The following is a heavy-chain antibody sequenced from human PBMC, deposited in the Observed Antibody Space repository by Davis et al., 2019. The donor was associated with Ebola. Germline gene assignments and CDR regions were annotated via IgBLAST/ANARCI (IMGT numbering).Heavy chain of an antibody. Sequence: SETLSLTCTVSGGSISSYYWSWIRQPPGKGLEWIGYIYYSGSTNYNPSLKSRVTISVDTSRTQFSLKLSSVTAADTAVYYCARGVGSGWYEVRMDVWGKGTTVTVSS. D-gene: IGHD6-19*01. CDR3: ARGVGSGWYEVRMDV. J-gene: IGHJ6*04. CDR2: IYYSGST. CDR1: GGSISSYY. V-gene: IGHV4-59*13.